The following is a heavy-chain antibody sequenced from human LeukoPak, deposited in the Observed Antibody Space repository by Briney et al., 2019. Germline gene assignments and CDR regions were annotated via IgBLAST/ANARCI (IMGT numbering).Heavy chain of an antibody. CDR2: IFPGDSDT. V-gene: IGHV5-51*01. Sequence: GESLKISCTGSGYTFTNYRIGWVRQMPGKGLEWMGIIFPGDSDTRYSPSFQGQVTISADKSISTAYLQWSSLKASDTAMYYCARSYSSSQPCFDPWGQGTLVTVSS. J-gene: IGHJ5*02. CDR1: GYTFTNYR. CDR3: ARSYSSSQPCFDP. D-gene: IGHD6-13*01.